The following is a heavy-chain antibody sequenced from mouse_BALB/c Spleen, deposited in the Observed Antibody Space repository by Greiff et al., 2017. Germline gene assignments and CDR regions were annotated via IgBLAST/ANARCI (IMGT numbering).Heavy chain of an antibody. V-gene: IGHV3-2*02. J-gene: IGHJ2*01. Sequence: DVKLQESGPGLVKPSQSLSLTCTVTGYSITSDYAWNWIRQFPGNKLEWMGYISYSGSTSYNPSLKSRISITRDTSKNQFFLQLNSVTTEDTATYYCARSYGYYYFDYWGQGTTLTVSS. CDR3: ARSYGYYYFDY. CDR1: GYSITSDYA. D-gene: IGHD1-2*01. CDR2: ISYSGST.